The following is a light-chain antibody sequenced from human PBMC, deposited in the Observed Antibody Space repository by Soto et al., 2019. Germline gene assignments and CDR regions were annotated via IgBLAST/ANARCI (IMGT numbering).Light chain of an antibody. CDR2: GES. J-gene: IGKJ4*01. Sequence: EIVMTQSPATLSVSPGERATLSCRASQSVSSNLAWYQQKPGQAPSLLIYGESTRATGIPARFSGSGSGKQLTLNISSLQSEDFAVYYCQQYNKWHLTFGGGTKVEIK. V-gene: IGKV3D-15*01. CDR3: QQYNKWHLT. CDR1: QSVSSN.